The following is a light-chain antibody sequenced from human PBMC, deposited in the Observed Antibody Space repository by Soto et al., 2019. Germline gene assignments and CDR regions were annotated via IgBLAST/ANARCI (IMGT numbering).Light chain of an antibody. Sequence: EIVLTQSPGTLSLSPGERATLSCSASQSVSSAYLAWYQQKPGQAPRLLISGASSRATGIPDRFSGSGSGTDFSLTISGLEPEDFAVYYCQQYGGSVPITFGQGTRLDIK. CDR1: QSVSSAY. CDR3: QQYGGSVPIT. V-gene: IGKV3-20*01. CDR2: GAS. J-gene: IGKJ5*01.